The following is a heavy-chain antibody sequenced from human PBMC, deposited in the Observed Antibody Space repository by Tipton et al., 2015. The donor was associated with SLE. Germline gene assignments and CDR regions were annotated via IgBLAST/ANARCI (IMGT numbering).Heavy chain of an antibody. D-gene: IGHD3-10*02. CDR3: VREPGIRTAMFAPYYYGLDV. V-gene: IGHV4-59*01. Sequence: TLSLTCTVSGGSISSYYWSWIRQPPGKGLEWIGYIYYTGSTDSNPSLRSRVTISVDTSKNQFSLKMSSVTAADTAVYFCVREPGIRTAMFAPYYYGLDVWGPGTTVTVSS. CDR1: GGSISSYY. CDR2: IYYTGST. J-gene: IGHJ6*02.